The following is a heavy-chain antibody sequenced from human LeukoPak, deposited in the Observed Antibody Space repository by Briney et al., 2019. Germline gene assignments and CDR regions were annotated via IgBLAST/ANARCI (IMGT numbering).Heavy chain of an antibody. CDR2: VSAYNGNT. CDR3: AREGYYYDSSGIDY. D-gene: IGHD3-22*01. V-gene: IGHV1-18*01. CDR1: GYTFTSYG. Sequence: ASVTVSCKASGYTFTSYGISWVRQAAGQGLEWMGWVSAYNGNTNYGQKLQGRVTMTTDTSTSTAYMELRSLRSDDTAVYYCAREGYYYDSSGIDYWGQGTLVTVSS. J-gene: IGHJ4*02.